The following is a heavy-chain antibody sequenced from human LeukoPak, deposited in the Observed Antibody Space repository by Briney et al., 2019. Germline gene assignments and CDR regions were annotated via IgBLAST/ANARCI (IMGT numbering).Heavy chain of an antibody. CDR3: ARGRSRWVRRQLYYYYYMDV. V-gene: IGHV4-34*01. J-gene: IGHJ6*03. Sequence: SETLSLTCAVYGGSFSGYYWSWIRQPPGKGLEWIGEINHSGSTNYNPSLKSRVTISVDTSKNQFSLKLSSVTAADTAVYYCARGRSRWVRRQLYYYYYMDVWGEGTTVTVSS. CDR2: INHSGST. D-gene: IGHD1-1*01. CDR1: GGSFSGYY.